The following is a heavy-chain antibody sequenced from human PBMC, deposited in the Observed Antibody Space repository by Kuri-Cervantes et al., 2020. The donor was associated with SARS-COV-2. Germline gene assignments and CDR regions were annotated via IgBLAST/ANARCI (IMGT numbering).Heavy chain of an antibody. CDR2: ISAYNGNT. Sequence: ASVKVSCKASGYTFTSYGISWVRQAPGQGLEWMGWISAYNGNTNYAQKLQGSVTMTTDTSTSTAYMELRSLRSDDTAVYYCARGEGAAPDLDAFDIWGQGTMVTVSS. V-gene: IGHV1-18*01. J-gene: IGHJ3*02. CDR3: ARGEGAAPDLDAFDI. D-gene: IGHD1-26*01. CDR1: GYTFTSYG.